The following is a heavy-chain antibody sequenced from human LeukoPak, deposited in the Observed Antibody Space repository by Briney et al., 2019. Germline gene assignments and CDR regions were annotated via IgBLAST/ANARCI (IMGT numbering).Heavy chain of an antibody. V-gene: IGHV5-51*01. CDR2: IYPGDSDT. D-gene: IGHD3-22*01. CDR1: GYSFTSYW. J-gene: IGHJ5*02. Sequence: KVSCKGSGYSFTSYWIGWVRQMPGKGLEWMGIIYPGDSDTRYSPSFQGQVTISADKSISTAYLQWSSLKASDTAMYYCARHRTTYYYDSSGSNWFDPWGQGTLVTVSS. CDR3: ARHRTTYYYDSSGSNWFDP.